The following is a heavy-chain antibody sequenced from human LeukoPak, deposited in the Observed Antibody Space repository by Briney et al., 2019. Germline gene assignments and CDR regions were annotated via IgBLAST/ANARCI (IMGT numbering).Heavy chain of an antibody. V-gene: IGHV4-61*02. Sequence: SQTLSLPFTVSGGSISSGSYYWSWIRPPAGKGLEWIGLIYTSGGTNYNPSLKSRVTISVDTSKNQFSLKLSSVTAADTAVYYCASGDYGDYSYWGQGTLVTVSS. D-gene: IGHD4-17*01. J-gene: IGHJ4*02. CDR2: IYTSGGT. CDR1: GGSISSGSYY. CDR3: ASGDYGDYSY.